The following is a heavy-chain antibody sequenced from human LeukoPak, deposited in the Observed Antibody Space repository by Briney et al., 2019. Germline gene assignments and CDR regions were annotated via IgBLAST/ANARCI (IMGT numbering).Heavy chain of an antibody. J-gene: IGHJ4*02. D-gene: IGHD3-22*01. CDR3: ARVRSGHYDSSGYYQRGGFFDY. CDR2: IYYSGST. CDR1: GGSISGYY. V-gene: IGHV4-31*03. Sequence: SETLSLTCTVSGGSISGYYWSWIRQHPGKGLEWIGFIYYSGSTYYNPSLKSRVTISVDTSKNQFSLRLSYVTAADTAVYYCARVRSGHYDSSGYYQRGGFFDYWGQGTLVTVSS.